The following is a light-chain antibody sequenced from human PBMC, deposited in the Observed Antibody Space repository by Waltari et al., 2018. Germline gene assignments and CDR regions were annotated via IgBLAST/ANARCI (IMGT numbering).Light chain of an antibody. CDR1: QSLVHSDGNTY. CDR2: KVS. V-gene: IGKV2-30*02. CDR3: MQGTHWPPWT. J-gene: IGKJ1*01. Sequence: DVVMTQSPLSLPVTLGQPASISCRSSQSLVHSDGNTYLSWFQQRPGQSPRHLIYKVSNRDCGVPDRFSGSGSGTDFTLKISRVEAEYVGVYYCMQGTHWPPWTFGQGTKVEIK.